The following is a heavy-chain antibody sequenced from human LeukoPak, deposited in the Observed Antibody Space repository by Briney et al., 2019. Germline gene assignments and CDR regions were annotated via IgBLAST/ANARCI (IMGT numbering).Heavy chain of an antibody. Sequence: GASVKVSCKASGYTFTSSGISWVRQAPGQGLEWMGWISAYNGNTNYAQKLQGRVTMTRDTSISTAYMELSRLRSDDTAVYYCARDPVPASYGDLCWFDPWGQGTLVTVSS. J-gene: IGHJ5*02. D-gene: IGHD4-17*01. CDR2: ISAYNGNT. CDR1: GYTFTSSG. CDR3: ARDPVPASYGDLCWFDP. V-gene: IGHV1-18*01.